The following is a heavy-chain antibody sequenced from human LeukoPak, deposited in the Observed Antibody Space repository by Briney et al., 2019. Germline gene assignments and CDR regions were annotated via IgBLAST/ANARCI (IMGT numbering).Heavy chain of an antibody. V-gene: IGHV3-33*01. D-gene: IGHD2-2*01. CDR1: GFTFSSYG. J-gene: IGHJ6*04. CDR2: IWYDGSNK. Sequence: PGRSLRLSCAASGFTFSSYGMHWVRQAPGEGLEWVAVIWYDGSNKYYADSVKGRFTISRDNSKNTLYLQMNSLRAEDTAVYYCARDGGYCSSTSCPPTPYYYYYGMDVWGKGTTVTVSS. CDR3: ARDGGYCSSTSCPPTPYYYYYGMDV.